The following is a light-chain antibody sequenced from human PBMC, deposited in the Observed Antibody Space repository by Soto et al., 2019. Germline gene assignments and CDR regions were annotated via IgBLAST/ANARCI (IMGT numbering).Light chain of an antibody. CDR1: SSDVGGYNY. V-gene: IGLV2-14*03. J-gene: IGLJ2*01. CDR3: SSYKSSSTLA. Sequence: QSALTQPASVSGSPGQSITISCTGTSSDVGGYNYVSWYQQHPGKAPKLMIYDVSNRPSGVSNRFSGSKSGNTASLTISGLQAEDEAAYFCSSYKSSSTLAFGGGTKLTVL. CDR2: DVS.